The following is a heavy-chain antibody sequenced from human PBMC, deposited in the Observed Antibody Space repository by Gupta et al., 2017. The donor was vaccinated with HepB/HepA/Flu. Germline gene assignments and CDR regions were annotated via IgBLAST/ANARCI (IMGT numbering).Heavy chain of an antibody. Sequence: VQSGGGVVQPGGSLPLSCEASGFQFDDFSMHWVRQAPGKSLEWVSLINADTRSRHYADSVQGRFNISRDNIKNSVSLHMTNLKIEDTAIYYCAKGRIGYNWGYCFDLWGQGSLVIVSS. J-gene: IGHJ4*02. V-gene: IGHV3-43*02. D-gene: IGHD5-24*01. CDR1: GFQFDDFS. CDR3: AKGRIGYNWGYCFDL. CDR2: INADTRSR.